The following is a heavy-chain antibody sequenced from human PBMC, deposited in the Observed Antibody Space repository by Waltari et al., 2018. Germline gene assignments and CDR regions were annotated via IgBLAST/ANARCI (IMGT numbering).Heavy chain of an antibody. D-gene: IGHD6-19*01. J-gene: IGHJ5*01. CDR3: TKNSGWDSDS. CDR2: INQDGSEK. V-gene: IGHV3-7*01. CDR1: GLTFSKYW. Sequence: EVQVVESGGDLVQPGGSVRLSCEASGLTFSKYWMTWVRQTPGKGLEWVANINQDGSEKNYEDSVKGRFTISRDNANNSLYLQMNNLRAEDTAIYYCTKNSGWDSDSWGQGTLVTVSS.